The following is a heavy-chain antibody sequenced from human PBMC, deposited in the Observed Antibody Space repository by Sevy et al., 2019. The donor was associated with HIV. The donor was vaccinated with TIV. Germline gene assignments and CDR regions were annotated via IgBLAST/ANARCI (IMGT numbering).Heavy chain of an antibody. CDR2: ISYHGNNK. CDR1: GFTFSSYG. J-gene: IGHJ4*02. V-gene: IGHV3-30*02. D-gene: IGHD1-26*01. Sequence: GGSLRLSCAASGFTFSSYGMHWVRQAPGKGLEWVAVISYHGNNKYYADSVKGRFTISRDNSRNTLYLQMNSLRAEDTAVYYCAKDQSGTIYYFDQWGQGTLVTVSS. CDR3: AKDQSGTIYYFDQ.